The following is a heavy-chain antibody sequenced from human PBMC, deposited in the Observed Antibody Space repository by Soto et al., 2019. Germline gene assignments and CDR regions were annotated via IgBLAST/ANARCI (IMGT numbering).Heavy chain of an antibody. CDR3: ARVWGGAFDF. J-gene: IGHJ3*01. CDR1: GGSISTGGYY. Sequence: SETLSLTCTVSGGSISTGGYYWNWIRQHPGKGLEWIGYFYYSGSTYYNPSLKSRVTISVNTSKNQFSLKLSSVTAADTAVYYCARVWGGAFDFWGQGTMVTVSS. D-gene: IGHD3-10*01. CDR2: FYYSGST. V-gene: IGHV4-31*03.